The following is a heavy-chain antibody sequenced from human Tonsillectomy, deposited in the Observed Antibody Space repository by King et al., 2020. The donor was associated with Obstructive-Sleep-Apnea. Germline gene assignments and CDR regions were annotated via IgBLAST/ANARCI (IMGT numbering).Heavy chain of an antibody. D-gene: IGHD4-17*01. Sequence: QLQESGPGLVKPSHTLSLTCTVSGGSISSGGYYWSWIRQHPGKGLEWIGYTYYSGSTYYNPSLKSRVTISVDTSKNQFSLKLSSVTAADTAVYYCARDDDYGDYPLRWGQGTLVTVSS. V-gene: IGHV4-31*03. CDR3: ARDDDYGDYPLR. CDR2: TYYSGST. J-gene: IGHJ4*02. CDR1: GGSISSGGYY.